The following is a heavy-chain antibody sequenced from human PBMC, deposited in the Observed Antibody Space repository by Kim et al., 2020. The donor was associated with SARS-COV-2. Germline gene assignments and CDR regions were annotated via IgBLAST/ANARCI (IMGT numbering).Heavy chain of an antibody. J-gene: IGHJ4*02. CDR3: ARDLGRFGELLRWYFDY. Sequence: ASVKVSCKASGYTFTSYAMHWVRQAPGQRLEWMGWINAGNGNTKYSQKFQGRVTITRDTSASTAYMELSSLRSEDTAVYYCARDLGRFGELLRWYFDYWGQGTLVTVSS. CDR2: INAGNGNT. CDR1: GYTFTSYA. V-gene: IGHV1-3*01. D-gene: IGHD3-10*01.